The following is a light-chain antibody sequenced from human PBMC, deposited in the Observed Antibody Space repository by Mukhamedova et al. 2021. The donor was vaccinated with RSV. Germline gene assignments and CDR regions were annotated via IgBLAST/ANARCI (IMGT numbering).Light chain of an antibody. CDR2: GKN. J-gene: IGLJ2*01. V-gene: IGLV3-19*01. CDR1: SLRSYY. CDR3: NSRDSSGNHP. Sequence: TVKITCQGDSLRSYYAGWYQQKPGQAPVLVIYGKNNRPSGIPDRFSGSSSGNTASLTITGAQAEDEADYYCNSRDSSGNHPFGGGT.